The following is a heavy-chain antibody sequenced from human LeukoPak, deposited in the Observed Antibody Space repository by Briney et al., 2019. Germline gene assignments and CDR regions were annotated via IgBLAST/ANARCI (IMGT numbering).Heavy chain of an antibody. V-gene: IGHV3-23*01. CDR3: AKEYSSSFFAGSFAFDI. J-gene: IGHJ3*02. D-gene: IGHD6-6*01. CDR2: ISGSGGST. CDR1: GFTFSSYA. Sequence: GGSLRLSCAASGFTFSSYAMSWVRQAPGKGLEWVSAISGSGGSTYYADSVKGRFTISRDNSKNTLYLQMNSLRAEDTAVYYCAKEYSSSFFAGSFAFDIRGQGTMVTVSS.